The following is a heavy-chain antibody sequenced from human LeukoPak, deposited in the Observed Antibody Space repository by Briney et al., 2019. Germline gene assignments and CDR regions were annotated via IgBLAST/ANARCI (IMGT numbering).Heavy chain of an antibody. CDR3: VPSANYYYFDY. D-gene: IGHD4/OR15-4a*01. CDR2: INPKSGGT. J-gene: IGHJ4*02. CDR1: GYTFTGYY. V-gene: IGHV1-2*02. Sequence: ASVKVSCKASGYTFTGYYMHWVRQAPGLGFEWMGWINPKSGGTSYPRKFQGRLTMTRDTSISTAYMELSRLRSDDTAVYYCVPSANYYYFDYWGQGTLVTVSS.